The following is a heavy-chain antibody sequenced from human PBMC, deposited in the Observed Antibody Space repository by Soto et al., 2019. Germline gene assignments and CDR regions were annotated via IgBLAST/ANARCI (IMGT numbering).Heavy chain of an antibody. CDR3: ARVTDIVVVPAAWFDP. D-gene: IGHD2-2*01. J-gene: IGHJ5*02. CDR2: ISAYNGNT. Sequence: GASVKVSCKASGYTFTSYGISWVRQAPGQGLEWMGWISAYNGNTNYAQKLQGRVTMTTDTSTSTAHMELRSLRSDDTAVYYCARVTDIVVVPAAWFDPWGQGTLVTVSS. V-gene: IGHV1-18*04. CDR1: GYTFTSYG.